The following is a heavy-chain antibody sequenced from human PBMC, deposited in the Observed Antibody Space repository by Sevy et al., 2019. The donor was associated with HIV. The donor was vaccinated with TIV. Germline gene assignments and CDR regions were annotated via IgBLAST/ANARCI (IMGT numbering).Heavy chain of an antibody. CDR1: GFTFSSYA. D-gene: IGHD5-18*01. J-gene: IGHJ6*02. Sequence: GGSLRLSCAASGFTFSSYAMHWVRQAPGKGLEWVAVISYDGSNKYYADSVKGRFTISRDNSKNTLYLQMNSLRAEDTAVYYCARGVLRYSYGGTGYGMDVWGQGTTVTVSS. V-gene: IGHV3-30-3*01. CDR2: ISYDGSNK. CDR3: ARGVLRYSYGGTGYGMDV.